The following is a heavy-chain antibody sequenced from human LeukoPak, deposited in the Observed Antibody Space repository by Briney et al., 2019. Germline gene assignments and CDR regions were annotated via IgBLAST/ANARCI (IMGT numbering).Heavy chain of an antibody. D-gene: IGHD3-22*01. CDR3: ARLDYDSSGYYYGFDY. V-gene: IGHV4-39*01. CDR1: GGSISSSSYY. CDR2: IYYSGST. J-gene: IGHJ4*02. Sequence: PSETLSLTCTVSGGSISSSSYYWGWIRQPPGKGLEWIGSIYYSGSTYYNPSLKSRVTISVDTSKNQFSLKLSSVTAADTAVYYCARLDYDSSGYYYGFDYWGQGTLVTVSS.